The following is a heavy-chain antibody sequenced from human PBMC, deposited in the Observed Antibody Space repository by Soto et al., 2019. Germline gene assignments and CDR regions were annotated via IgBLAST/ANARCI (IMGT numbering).Heavy chain of an antibody. CDR1: GFTFSSYE. J-gene: IGHJ6*02. CDR2: IRSSGSTI. V-gene: IGHV3-48*03. CDR3: ERVAPPPIVVVPAADYGMDV. Sequence: EVQLVESGGGLVQPGGSLRLSCAASGFTFSSYEMNWVRQAPGKGLEWGSYIRSSGSTIYYADSVKGRFTISRDNAKNSLYMQMNSLRAEDTAVYYCERVAPPPIVVVPAADYGMDVWGQGTTVTVSS. D-gene: IGHD2-2*01.